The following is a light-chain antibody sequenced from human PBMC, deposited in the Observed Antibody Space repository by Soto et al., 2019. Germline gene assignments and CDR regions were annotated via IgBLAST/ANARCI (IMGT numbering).Light chain of an antibody. CDR2: WAS. J-gene: IGKJ5*01. Sequence: DIVMTQSPDSLAVSLGERATINCKSSHSVLYRSNNKNYLAWYQTKPGQPPKLLIYWASARESGVPDRFCGCGSGTDFTLTISSLQAEDVAIYSCQQYYETPPFTFGQGTRLEI. CDR1: HSVLYRSNNKNY. CDR3: QQYYETPPFT. V-gene: IGKV4-1*01.